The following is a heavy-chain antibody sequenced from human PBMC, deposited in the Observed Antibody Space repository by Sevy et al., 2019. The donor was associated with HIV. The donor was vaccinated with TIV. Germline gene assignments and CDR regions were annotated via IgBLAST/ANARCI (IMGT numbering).Heavy chain of an antibody. CDR1: GFTFITYA. CDR3: TRSRGYSDYGMDV. CDR2: VGPAGDP. D-gene: IGHD5-12*01. J-gene: IGHJ6*02. Sequence: GGSLRLSCAASGFTFITYAMPWVRHVPGKGLEWVSGVGPAGDPSYPGSVKGRFTISRENAKNSLYLQMNTMRAGDTAVYYCTRSRGYSDYGMDVWGQGTTVTVSS. V-gene: IGHV3-13*05.